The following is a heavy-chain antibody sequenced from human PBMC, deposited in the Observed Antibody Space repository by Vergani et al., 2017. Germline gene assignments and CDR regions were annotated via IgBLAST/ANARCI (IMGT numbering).Heavy chain of an antibody. J-gene: IGHJ4*02. Sequence: VQLVESGGGVVQPGGSLRLSCAASGFTFSSYAMSWVRQAPGKGLEWVSAISGSGGSTYYADSVKGRFTISRDNSKNTLYLQMNSLRAEDTAVYYCAKDPYCSGGSCHRPIDYWGQGTLVTVSS. CDR2: ISGSGGST. CDR1: GFTFSSYA. V-gene: IGHV3-23*04. CDR3: AKDPYCSGGSCHRPIDY. D-gene: IGHD2-15*01.